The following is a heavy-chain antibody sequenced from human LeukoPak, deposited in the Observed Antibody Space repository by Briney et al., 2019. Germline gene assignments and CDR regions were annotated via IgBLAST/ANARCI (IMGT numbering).Heavy chain of an antibody. J-gene: IGHJ3*02. CDR3: ARRVGKAADGNPFDI. Sequence: SETLSLTCTASGGSITYYYWSWIRQPPGKGLEWIGYMYDSGSTDYNPSLKSRVTISVDTSKNQFSLKLRSVTAADTAVYYCARRVGKAADGNPFDIWGQGTMVTVSS. D-gene: IGHD6-13*01. CDR1: GGSITYYY. CDR2: MYDSGST. V-gene: IGHV4-59*08.